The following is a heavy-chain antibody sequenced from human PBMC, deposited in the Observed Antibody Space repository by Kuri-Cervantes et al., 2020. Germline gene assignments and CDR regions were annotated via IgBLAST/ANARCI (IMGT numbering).Heavy chain of an antibody. D-gene: IGHD2-2*01. J-gene: IGHJ4*02. CDR3: ARIGYCSSTSCYDY. V-gene: IGHV1-18*01. Sequence: ASVKVSCKVSGYTFTSYGISWVRQAPGQGLEWMGWISAYNGNTNYAQKLQGRVTMTTDTSTSTAYMGLRSLRSDDTAVYYCARIGYCSSTSCYDYWGQGTLVTVSS. CDR2: ISAYNGNT. CDR1: GYTFTSYG.